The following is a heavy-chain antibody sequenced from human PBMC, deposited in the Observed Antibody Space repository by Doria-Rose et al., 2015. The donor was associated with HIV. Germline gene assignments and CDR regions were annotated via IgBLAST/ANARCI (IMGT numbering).Heavy chain of an antibody. J-gene: IGHJ4*02. CDR2: INDSGST. CDR3: ARERPRLDY. Sequence: WAWIRQPPGKGLEWIGEINDSGSTNYSPSLKSRVTISVDTSKSQFSLKLSSVTAADTAVYYYARERPRLDYWGQGTLVTVSS. D-gene: IGHD6-6*01. V-gene: IGHV4-34*01.